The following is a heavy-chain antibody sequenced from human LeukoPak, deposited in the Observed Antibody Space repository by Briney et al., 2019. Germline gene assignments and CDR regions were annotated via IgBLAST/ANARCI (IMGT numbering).Heavy chain of an antibody. V-gene: IGHV4-59*08. CDR1: GGSISSYY. Sequence: SETLSLTCTVSGGSISSYYWSWIRQPPGKGPEWIGYIYYSGSTNYNPSLKSRVTISLDTSKNQISLKLSSVTAADTAVYYCARHTTVVPPHYFDYWGQGTLVTVSS. CDR2: IYYSGST. J-gene: IGHJ4*02. CDR3: ARHTTVVPPHYFDY. D-gene: IGHD4-23*01.